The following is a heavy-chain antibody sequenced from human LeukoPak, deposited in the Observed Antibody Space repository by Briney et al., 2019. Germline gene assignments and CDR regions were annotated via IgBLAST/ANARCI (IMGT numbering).Heavy chain of an antibody. V-gene: IGHV1-69*06. CDR2: ITPIFGTA. CDR3: ARASSDDTAMATPFAY. Sequence: ASVKVSCKASGGTFNNYAISWVRQARGQGLEWLGGITPIFGTANYVQKFQGRVTITADKSTSTAFMDLSRLRSEDTAIYYCARASSDDTAMATPFAYWGRGTPVTVSS. CDR1: GGTFNNYA. D-gene: IGHD5-18*01. J-gene: IGHJ4*02.